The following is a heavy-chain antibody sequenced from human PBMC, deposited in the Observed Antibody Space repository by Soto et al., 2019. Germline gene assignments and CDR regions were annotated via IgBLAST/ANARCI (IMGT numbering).Heavy chain of an antibody. V-gene: IGHV4-30-4*01. CDR2: IYYSGST. J-gene: IGHJ5*02. CDR3: ACNPNYYASSGYASGFDP. CDR1: GGSISSGDYY. Sequence: PSETLSLTCTVSGGSISSGDYYWSWIRQPPGKGLEWIGYIYYSGSTYYNPSLKSRVTISVDTSKNQFSLKLSSVTAADTAVYYCACNPNYYASSGYASGFDPWGQGTLVTVSS. D-gene: IGHD3-22*01.